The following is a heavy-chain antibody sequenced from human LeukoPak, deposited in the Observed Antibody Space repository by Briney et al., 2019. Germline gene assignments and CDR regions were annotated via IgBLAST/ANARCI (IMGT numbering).Heavy chain of an antibody. CDR1: GFTFSNAW. CDR3: TTDTGRRFGASDY. J-gene: IGHJ4*02. D-gene: IGHD3-10*01. V-gene: IGHV3-15*01. Sequence: GGSLRLSCAASGFTFSNAWMSWVRQAPGKGLEWVGRIKSKTDGGTTDYAAPVKGRFTISRDDSKNTLYLQMNSLKTEDTAVYYCTTDTGRRFGASDYWGQGTLVTVSS. CDR2: IKSKTDGGTT.